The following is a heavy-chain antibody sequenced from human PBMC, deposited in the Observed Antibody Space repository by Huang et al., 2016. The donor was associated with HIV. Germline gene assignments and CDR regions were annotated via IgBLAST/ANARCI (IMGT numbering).Heavy chain of an antibody. V-gene: IGHV3-49*05. CDR3: TRDSVYPNYYDGSGFYFDY. D-gene: IGHD3-22*01. Sequence: EVQFVESGGGLVKPGRSLRLSCTASGFTFGNYGMSWFRQAPRKGIEKVGVRRRKYDAEITEYTASVKGRLTSSRDDSKSIAYLQMNSLKPEDTAVYYCTRDSVYPNYYDGSGFYFDYWGQGTLVTVSS. J-gene: IGHJ4*02. CDR1: GFTFGNYG. CDR2: RRRKYDAEIT.